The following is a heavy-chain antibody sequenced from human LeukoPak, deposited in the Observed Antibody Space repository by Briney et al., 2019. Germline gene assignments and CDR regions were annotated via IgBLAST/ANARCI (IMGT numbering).Heavy chain of an antibody. D-gene: IGHD3-3*01. Sequence: KPSETLSLTCNVSGGSISSGYYWGWTRQPPGKGLEYIESISHTGSTYKSPSLQSRVTISVDTSTNQFSLKLSSVTAADTAVYYCARGEEELRYYDFWSGYYAPHKLDYWGQGTLVTVSS. CDR2: ISHTGST. CDR1: GGSISSGYY. CDR3: ARGEEELRYYDFWSGYYAPHKLDY. V-gene: IGHV4-38-2*02. J-gene: IGHJ4*02.